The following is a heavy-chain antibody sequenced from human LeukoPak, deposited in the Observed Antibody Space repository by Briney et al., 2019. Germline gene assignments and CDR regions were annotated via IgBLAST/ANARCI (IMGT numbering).Heavy chain of an antibody. D-gene: IGHD3-22*01. CDR1: EFTFSNFA. CDR3: AKDLLQTFFFDSSGYYSDAFGM. CDR2: ISGSGDNT. J-gene: IGHJ3*02. Sequence: PGGSLRLSCAASEFTFSNFATSWVRQAPGKGLEWVSTISGSGDNTYYADSVKGRFTISGDNSKNTLSLHMNTLRAEDTAVYYCAKDLLQTFFFDSSGYYSDAFGMWGQGTMVTVSP. V-gene: IGHV3-23*01.